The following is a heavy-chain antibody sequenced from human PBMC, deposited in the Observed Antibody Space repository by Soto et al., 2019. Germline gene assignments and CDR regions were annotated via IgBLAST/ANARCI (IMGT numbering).Heavy chain of an antibody. CDR3: ARDRSSRWYEFDY. CDR2: ISSSGSTI. J-gene: IGHJ4*02. V-gene: IGHV3-48*03. CDR1: GFTFSSYE. D-gene: IGHD6-13*01. Sequence: LRLSCEASGFTFSSYEMNWVRQAPGKGLEWVSYISSSGSTIYYADSVKGRFTIYRDNAKNSLYLQMNSLRAEDTAVYYCARDRSSRWYEFDYWGQGNLVTVSS.